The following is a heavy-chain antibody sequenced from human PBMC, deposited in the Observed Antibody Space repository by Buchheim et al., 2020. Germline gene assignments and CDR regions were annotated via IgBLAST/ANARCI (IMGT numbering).Heavy chain of an antibody. D-gene: IGHD2-8*01. Sequence: QVQLLESGPGRVKPSETLSLTCTVSGGSIKRYYWSWIRQPPGKRPEWIAYIFYTGGTNYNPSLKSRVIISVDPSKNQFSLRLNSVTAADTAVYYCATFTYGLGHDFWGQGTL. J-gene: IGHJ4*02. CDR3: ATFTYGLGHDF. CDR2: IFYTGGT. CDR1: GGSIKRYY. V-gene: IGHV4-59*01.